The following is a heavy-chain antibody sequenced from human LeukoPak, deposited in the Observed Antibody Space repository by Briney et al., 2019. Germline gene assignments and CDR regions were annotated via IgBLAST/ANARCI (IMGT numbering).Heavy chain of an antibody. D-gene: IGHD6-19*01. CDR1: GFTFSKYW. CDR3: ATKQWLGPPPDS. Sequence: SGGSLRLSCAAPGFTFSKYWMLSVRQAPGKVLEIVSRINTDGTVTTYVDCVKGRYNVSRDKDDNTMFLQMNSARDEDTAVYYCATKQWLGPPPDSWGQGTPVTVSS. J-gene: IGHJ4*02. V-gene: IGHV3-74*01. CDR2: INTDGTVT.